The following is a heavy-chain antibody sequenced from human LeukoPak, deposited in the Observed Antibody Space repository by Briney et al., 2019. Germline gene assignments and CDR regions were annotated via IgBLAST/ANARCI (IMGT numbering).Heavy chain of an antibody. D-gene: IGHD6-19*01. CDR1: GFTFSSYG. CDR2: IGYGGSNK. CDR3: AKDRDSSGQTSSFDY. Sequence: GRSPRLSCAASGFTFSSYGMHWVRQAPGKGLGWVAIIGYGGSNKYYADSVKGRFTISRDNSKNTLYLQMNSLRAEDTAVYYCAKDRDSSGQTSSFDYWGQGTLVTVSS. J-gene: IGHJ4*02. V-gene: IGHV3-30*18.